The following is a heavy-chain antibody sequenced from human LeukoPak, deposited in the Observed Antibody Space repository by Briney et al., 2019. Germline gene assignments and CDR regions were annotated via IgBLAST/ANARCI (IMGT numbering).Heavy chain of an antibody. CDR1: DFSFITYA. V-gene: IGHV3-53*01. Sequence: GGSLRLSCAASDFSFITYAMSWVRQAPGKGLEWVSVIFTSGGTDYPDAVKGRFTISRDISKSTLYLQMNNLRAEDTAVYYCAVLDHGHDYWGQGTLVTVSS. CDR2: IFTSGGT. CDR3: AVLDHGHDY. J-gene: IGHJ4*02.